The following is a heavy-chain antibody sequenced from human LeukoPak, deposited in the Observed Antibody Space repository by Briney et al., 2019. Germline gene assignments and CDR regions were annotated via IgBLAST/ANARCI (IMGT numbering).Heavy chain of an antibody. CDR1: GFTFSAYG. J-gene: IGHJ4*02. D-gene: IGHD4-17*01. V-gene: IGHV3-23*01. Sequence: GEPLRLSCAASGFTFSAYGMSWVRQAPGKGPEWVSHISDTVRDTWYANSVKGRFIISRDNSRDTVYLQMSSLRPEDTALYFCAKDNYGGIFASWGQGTLVTVSS. CDR3: AKDNYGGIFAS. CDR2: ISDTVRDT.